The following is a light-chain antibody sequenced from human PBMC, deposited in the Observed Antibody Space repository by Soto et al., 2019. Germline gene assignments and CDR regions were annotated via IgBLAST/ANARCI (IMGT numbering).Light chain of an antibody. J-gene: IGKJ3*01. CDR3: QQYGSSPGFT. CDR1: QSILYNSNNRNY. CDR2: GAS. Sequence: DIVMTQSPDSLAVSLGERATINCKSSQSILYNSNNRNYLAWYQQKPGQAPRLLIYGASSRATGIPDRFSGSGSGTDFTLTISRLEPEDFAVYYCQQYGSSPGFTFGPGTKVDIK. V-gene: IGKV4-1*01.